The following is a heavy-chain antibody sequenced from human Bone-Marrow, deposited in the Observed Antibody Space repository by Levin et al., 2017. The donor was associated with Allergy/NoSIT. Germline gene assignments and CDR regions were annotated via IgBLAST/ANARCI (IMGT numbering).Heavy chain of an antibody. CDR1: GFTFSNAW. CDR2: IKSKTDGGTT. CDR3: TTVLVKQPGRY. Sequence: GESLKISCAASGFTFSNAWMSWVRQAPGKGLEWVGRIKSKTDGGTTDYAAPVKGRFTISRDDSKNTLYLQMNSLKTEDTAVYYCTTVLVKQPGRYWGQGTLVTVSS. D-gene: IGHD6-13*01. V-gene: IGHV3-15*01. J-gene: IGHJ4*02.